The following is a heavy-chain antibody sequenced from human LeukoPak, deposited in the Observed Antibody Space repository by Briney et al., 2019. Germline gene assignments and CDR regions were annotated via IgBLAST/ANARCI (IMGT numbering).Heavy chain of an antibody. J-gene: IGHJ6*04. CDR2: ISSSGSTI. D-gene: IGHD2-15*01. CDR3: ARDCSGGSCYDYYYYGMDV. Sequence: GGSLRLSCAASGFTFSSYEMNWVGQAPGKGVEGVSYISSSGSTIYYADSVKGRFTISRDNAKNSLYLQMNSLRAEDTAVYYCARDCSGGSCYDYYYYGMDVWGKGTTVTVSS. CDR1: GFTFSSYE. V-gene: IGHV3-48*03.